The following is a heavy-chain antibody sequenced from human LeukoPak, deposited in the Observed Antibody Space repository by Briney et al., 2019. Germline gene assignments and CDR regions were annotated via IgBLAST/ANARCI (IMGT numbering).Heavy chain of an antibody. CDR2: IYYSGST. Sequence: SETLSLTCTVSGGSISSGGYYWSWIRQHPGKGLEWIGYIYYSGSTYYHPSLKSRVTISVDTSKNQFSLKLSSVTAADTAVYYCAGVKESAFDIWGQGTMVTVSS. CDR1: GGSISSGGYY. D-gene: IGHD3-10*01. J-gene: IGHJ3*02. V-gene: IGHV4-31*03. CDR3: AGVKESAFDI.